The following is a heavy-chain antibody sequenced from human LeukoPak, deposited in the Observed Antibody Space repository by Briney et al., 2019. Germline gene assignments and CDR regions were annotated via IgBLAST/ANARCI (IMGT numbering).Heavy chain of an antibody. CDR3: ARDPVRSNSSSWYSGWFDP. V-gene: IGHV5-51*01. CDR2: IYPGDSDT. J-gene: IGHJ5*02. CDR1: GYSFTSYW. Sequence: EESLKISCKGSGYSFTSYWIGWVRQMPGKGLEWMGIIYPGDSDTRYSPSFQGQVTISADKSISTAYLQWSSLKASDTAMYYCARDPVRSNSSSWYSGWFDPWGQGTLVTVSS. D-gene: IGHD6-13*01.